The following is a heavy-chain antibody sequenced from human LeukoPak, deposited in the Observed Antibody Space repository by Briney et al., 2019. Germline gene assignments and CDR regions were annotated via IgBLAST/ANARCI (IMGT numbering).Heavy chain of an antibody. CDR3: ARYSGSYSFDY. D-gene: IGHD1-26*01. CDR2: ISYSASAT. Sequence: SYISYSASATYYADSVKGRFTTSRDNAKNSLYLQMNSLRAEDTAVYYCARYSGSYSFDYWGQGTLVTVSS. J-gene: IGHJ4*02. V-gene: IGHV3-11*04.